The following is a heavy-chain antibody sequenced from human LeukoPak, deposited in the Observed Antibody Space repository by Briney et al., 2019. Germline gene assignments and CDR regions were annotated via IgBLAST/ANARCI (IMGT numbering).Heavy chain of an antibody. CDR1: GFTFSSYE. V-gene: IGHV3-48*03. CDR3: ARDHGAVAGTNGFDY. D-gene: IGHD6-19*01. CDR2: ISSSGSTI. J-gene: IGHJ4*02. Sequence: GGSLRLSCAASGFTFSSYEMNWVRQAPGKGLEWVSYISSSGSTIYYADSVKGRFTISRDNAKNSLYLQMNSLRAEDTAVYYCARDHGAVAGTNGFDYWGQGTLVTVSS.